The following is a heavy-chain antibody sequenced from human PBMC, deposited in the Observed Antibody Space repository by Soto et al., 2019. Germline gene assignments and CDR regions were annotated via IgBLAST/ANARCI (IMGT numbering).Heavy chain of an antibody. J-gene: IGHJ3*02. D-gene: IGHD3-10*01. CDR3: AKPPFGESIDAFDI. Sequence: SETLSLTCTVSGGSISSGDYYWSWIRQPPGKGLEWIGYIYYSGSTYYNPSLKSRVTISVDTSKNQFSLKLSSVTAADTAVYYCAKPPFGESIDAFDIWXQGXMVXVSS. CDR2: IYYSGST. CDR1: GGSISSGDYY. V-gene: IGHV4-30-4*01.